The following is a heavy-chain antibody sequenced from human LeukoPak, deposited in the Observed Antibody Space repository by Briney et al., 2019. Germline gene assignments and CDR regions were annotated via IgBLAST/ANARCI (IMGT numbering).Heavy chain of an antibody. J-gene: IGHJ4*02. V-gene: IGHV3-7*01. CDR3: ARGEDGDYDY. CDR1: GFTFSSDW. D-gene: IGHD4-17*01. Sequence: GGSLRLSCAASGFTFSSDWMIWVRQAPGKGLEWVANIKPDEGEKYYVDSVKGRFTVSRDNAKNSLYLQMNSLRAEDTAVYYCARGEDGDYDYWGQGTLVTVSS. CDR2: IKPDEGEK.